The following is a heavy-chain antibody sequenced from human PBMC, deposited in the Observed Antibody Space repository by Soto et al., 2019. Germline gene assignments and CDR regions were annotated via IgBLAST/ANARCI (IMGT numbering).Heavy chain of an antibody. CDR3: ARDLAAAKADY. CDR1: GGTFSSYA. V-gene: IGHV1-69*13. CDR2: IIPIFGTA. D-gene: IGHD6-13*01. J-gene: IGHJ4*02. Sequence: ASVKVSCKASGGTFSSYAISWVRQAPGQGLEWMGGIIPIFGTANYAQKFQGRVTITADESTSTAYMGLSSLRSEDTAVYYCARDLAAAKADYWGQGTLVTVSS.